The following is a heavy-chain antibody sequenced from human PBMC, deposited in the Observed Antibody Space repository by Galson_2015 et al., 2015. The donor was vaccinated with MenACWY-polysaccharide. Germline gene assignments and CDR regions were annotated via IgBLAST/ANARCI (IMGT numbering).Heavy chain of an antibody. CDR2: MNPNRGNT. CDR1: GYTFNSYD. D-gene: IGHD2/OR15-2a*01. Sequence: SVKVSCKASGYTFNSYDINWVRQATGQGLEWMGWMNPNRGNTGYAQKLQGRVTMTRDTSINTAYMELSSLTSADTAVYYCARWTSRRNPDGYLDYVALATQVTVSS. V-gene: IGHV1-8*01. CDR3: ARWTSRRNPDGYLDY. J-gene: IGHJ4*01.